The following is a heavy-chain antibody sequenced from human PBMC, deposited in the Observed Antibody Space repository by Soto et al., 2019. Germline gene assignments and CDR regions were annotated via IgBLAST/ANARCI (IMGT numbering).Heavy chain of an antibody. Sequence: PVGSLRLSCAASGFTFNRFAIHWVRQAPGKGLEWVAVVIYDGTNKYYADSVKGRLTISRDNSTNTVYLQMNNLRPEDTAIYFCAKTDIVASFEDWGHGTLVTVSS. J-gene: IGHJ4*01. V-gene: IGHV3-30*04. CDR3: AKTDIVASFED. CDR1: GFTFNRFA. CDR2: VIYDGTNK. D-gene: IGHD5-12*01.